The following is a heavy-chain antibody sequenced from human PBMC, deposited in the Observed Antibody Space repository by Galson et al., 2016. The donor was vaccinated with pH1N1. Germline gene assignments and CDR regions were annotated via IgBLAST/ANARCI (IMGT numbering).Heavy chain of an antibody. CDR1: GFSLSTSGMC. D-gene: IGHD4-17*01. CDR2: IDCDDDK. J-gene: IGHJ4*02. V-gene: IGHV2-70*01. CDR3: SRFLYGDYLGEFDY. Sequence: PALVKPTQTLTLTCTFSGFSLSTSGMCVSWIRQPPGKALEWLALIDCDDDKYYSTSLKTRLTNSKNTSKNQVVLTMTKMEPVDTGPYYCSRFLYGDYLGEFDYGGQGTLATVSS.